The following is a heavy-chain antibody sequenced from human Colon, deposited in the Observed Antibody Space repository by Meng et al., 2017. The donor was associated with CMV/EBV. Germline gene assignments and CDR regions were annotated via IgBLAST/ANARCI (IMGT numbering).Heavy chain of an antibody. CDR3: ARHRVRWQKDYDFDY. Sequence: SGYSFPSYGIGWVRQKPGKGLEWMGIIYPGNSDITYSPSFQGQVTISVDRSISTAYLQWSSLKASDTAIYYCARHRVRWQKDYDFDYWGQGTLVTVSS. D-gene: IGHD5-24*01. J-gene: IGHJ4*02. V-gene: IGHV5-51*01. CDR2: IYPGNSDI. CDR1: GYSFPSYG.